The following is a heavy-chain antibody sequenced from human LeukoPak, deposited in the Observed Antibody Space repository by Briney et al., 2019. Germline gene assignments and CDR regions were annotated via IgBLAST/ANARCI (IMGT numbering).Heavy chain of an antibody. CDR2: IWYDGSNK. D-gene: IGHD2-15*01. CDR1: GFTFSSYG. CDR3: ARDRFGGSLDY. Sequence: GSLRLSCAASGFTFSSYGMHWVRQAPGKGLEWVAVIWYDGSNKYYADSVKGRFTISRDNSKNTLYLQMNSLRAEDTAVYYCARDRFGGSLDYWGQGTLVTVSS. J-gene: IGHJ4*02. V-gene: IGHV3-33*01.